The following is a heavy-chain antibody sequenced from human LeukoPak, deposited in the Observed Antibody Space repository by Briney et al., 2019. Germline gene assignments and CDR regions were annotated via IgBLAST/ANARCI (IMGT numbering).Heavy chain of an antibody. CDR1: GGSISSYY. Sequence: SETLSLTCTVSGGSISSYYWSWIRQPPGKGLEWIGYMYYSGSTNYNPSLKSRVTLSVDTSRNQLSLQLTSVTTADTAVYYCVRGPYGASISKWFDPWGQGTLVIVSS. D-gene: IGHD4/OR15-4a*01. CDR2: MYYSGST. CDR3: VRGPYGASISKWFDP. V-gene: IGHV4-59*01. J-gene: IGHJ5*02.